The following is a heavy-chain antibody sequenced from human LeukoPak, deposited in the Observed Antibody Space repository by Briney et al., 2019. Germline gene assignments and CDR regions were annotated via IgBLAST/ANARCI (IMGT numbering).Heavy chain of an antibody. Sequence: GGSLRLSCAASGFTFSTYAMSWVRQAPGKGQEWVSAISGSGGRTYYADSVKGRFTISRDNSKNPLYLQMNSLRAEDTAVYYCAKEKGSSGYFDYWGQGTLVTVSS. CDR2: ISGSGGRT. J-gene: IGHJ4*02. CDR1: GFTFSTYA. CDR3: AKEKGSSGYFDY. V-gene: IGHV3-23*01.